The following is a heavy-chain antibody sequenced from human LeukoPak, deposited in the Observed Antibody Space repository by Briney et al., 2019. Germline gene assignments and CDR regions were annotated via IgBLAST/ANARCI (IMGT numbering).Heavy chain of an antibody. D-gene: IGHD4-17*01. CDR3: AKGPYAPFDY. Sequence: GGSLRLSCAASGFTFSSYAMSWVRQAPGKGLEWVSTISGSGGTPNYADSVKGRFTISRDNSKNTLYLQMNSLRDEDTAVYYCAKGPYAPFDYWGQGPLVTVSS. V-gene: IGHV3-23*01. CDR2: ISGSGGTP. CDR1: GFTFSSYA. J-gene: IGHJ4*02.